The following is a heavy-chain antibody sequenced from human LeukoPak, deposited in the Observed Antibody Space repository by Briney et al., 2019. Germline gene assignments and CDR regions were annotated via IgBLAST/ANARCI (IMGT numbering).Heavy chain of an antibody. D-gene: IGHD3-16*01. Sequence: ASVKVSCKASGYTFTGYYMHWVRQALGQGLEWVGWINPNSGGTNYAQKFQGRVTMTRDTSISTAYMELSSLRSEDTAFYYCATSRFAYVDAFDIWGQGTMVTVSS. CDR3: ATSRFAYVDAFDI. CDR1: GYTFTGYY. V-gene: IGHV1-2*02. J-gene: IGHJ3*02. CDR2: INPNSGGT.